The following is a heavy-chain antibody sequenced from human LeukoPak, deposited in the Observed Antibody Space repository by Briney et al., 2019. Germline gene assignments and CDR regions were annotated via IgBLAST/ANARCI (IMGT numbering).Heavy chain of an antibody. Sequence: GGSLRLSCAPSGFTFDDYGMSWVRQAPGKGLEWVSGINWNGGSTAYADSVKGRFTISRDNAKNSLYLQMNSLRAEDTALYYCARDIDVQVAYCGGDCYPLGAFDIWGQGTMVTVSS. CDR2: INWNGGST. J-gene: IGHJ3*02. V-gene: IGHV3-20*04. CDR1: GFTFDDYG. CDR3: ARDIDVQVAYCGGDCYPLGAFDI. D-gene: IGHD2-21*02.